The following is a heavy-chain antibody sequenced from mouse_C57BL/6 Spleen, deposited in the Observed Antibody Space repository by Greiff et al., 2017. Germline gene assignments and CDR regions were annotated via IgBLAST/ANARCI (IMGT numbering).Heavy chain of an antibody. J-gene: IGHJ4*01. V-gene: IGHV2-5*01. D-gene: IGHD3-3*01. CDR3: AKNRDVPYAMDY. CDR2: IWRGGST. Sequence: VKLVESGPGLVQPSQSLSITCTISGFSLTSYGVHWVRQSPGKGLEWLGVIWRGGSTDYNAAFMSRLSITKDNSKSQVFFKMNSLQADDTAIYYCAKNRDVPYAMDYWGQGTSVTVSS. CDR1: GFSLTSYG.